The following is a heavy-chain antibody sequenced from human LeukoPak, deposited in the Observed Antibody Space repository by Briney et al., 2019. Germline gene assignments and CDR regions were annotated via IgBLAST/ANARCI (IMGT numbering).Heavy chain of an antibody. D-gene: IGHD3-9*01. J-gene: IGHJ4*02. CDR1: GFTFSSYS. CDR2: ISSSSSYI. V-gene: IGHV3-21*01. Sequence: GGSLRLSCAASGFTFSSYSMNWVRQAPGKGLEWVSSISSSSSYIYYADSVKGRFTISGDNAKNSLYLQMNSLRAEDTAVYYCAREGVDILTGYNFDYWGQGTLVTVSS. CDR3: AREGVDILTGYNFDY.